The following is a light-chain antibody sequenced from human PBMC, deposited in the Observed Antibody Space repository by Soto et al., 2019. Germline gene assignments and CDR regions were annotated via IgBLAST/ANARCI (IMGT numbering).Light chain of an antibody. J-gene: IGLJ2*01. CDR2: GNS. CDR3: QSYDSSLEVV. Sequence: QSVLTQPPSVSGAPGQRVTISCTGSSSNIGAGYDVHWYQQLPGTAPKLLIYGNSNRPSGVPDRFSGSKSGTSASLAITGLQAEDEADYYCQSYDSSLEVVFGGGTK. CDR1: SSNIGAGYD. V-gene: IGLV1-40*01.